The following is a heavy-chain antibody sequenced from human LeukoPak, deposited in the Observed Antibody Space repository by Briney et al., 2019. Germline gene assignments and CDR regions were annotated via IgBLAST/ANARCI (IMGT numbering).Heavy chain of an antibody. CDR2: INPNSGGT. V-gene: IGHV1-2*02. CDR3: ARVARYCSGGSCYRDAFDI. J-gene: IGHJ3*02. CDR1: GYTFTGYY. D-gene: IGHD2-15*01. Sequence: ASVKVSCKASGYTFTGYYMHWVRQAPGQGLEWMGWINPNSGGTNYAQKFQGRVTMTRDTSISTACMELSRLRSDDTAVYYCARVARYCSGGSCYRDAFDIWGQGTMVTVSS.